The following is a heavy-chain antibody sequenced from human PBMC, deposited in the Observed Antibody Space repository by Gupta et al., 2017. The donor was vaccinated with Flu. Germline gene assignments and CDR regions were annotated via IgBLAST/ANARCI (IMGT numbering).Heavy chain of an antibody. V-gene: IGHV4-34*01. Sequence: QVQLQQWGAGLLKPSETLSLTCAVYGGSFSGYYWSWIRQPPGKGLEWIGEINHSGSTNYNPSLKSRVTISVDTSKNQLSLKLSSVTAADTAVYYCARESYCSGTSCYLDYWGQGTLVTVSS. CDR1: GGSFSGYY. J-gene: IGHJ4*02. CDR2: INHSGST. D-gene: IGHD2-2*01. CDR3: ARESYCSGTSCYLDY.